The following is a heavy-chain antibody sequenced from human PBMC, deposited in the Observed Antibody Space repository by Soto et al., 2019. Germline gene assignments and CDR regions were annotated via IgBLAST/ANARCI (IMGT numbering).Heavy chain of an antibody. V-gene: IGHV1-18*01. Sequence: ASVKVSCKASGYTFTSYGISWVRQAPGQGLEWMGWISAYNGNTNYAQKFQGRVTMTTDTSTSTVYMELSSLRSEDTAVYYCARFNWYFDLWGRGTLVTVSS. CDR1: GYTFTSYG. J-gene: IGHJ2*01. CDR2: ISAYNGNT. CDR3: ARFNWYFDL.